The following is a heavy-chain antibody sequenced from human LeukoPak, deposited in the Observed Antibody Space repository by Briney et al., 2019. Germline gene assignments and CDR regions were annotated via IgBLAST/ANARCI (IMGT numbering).Heavy chain of an antibody. CDR3: ARGGGYDSSGYFDAFDI. Sequence: SVKVSCKASGGTFSSYAISWVRQAPGQGLEWMGGIIPIFGTADYAQKFQGRVTITADESTSTAYMELSSLRSEDTAVYYCARGGGYDSSGYFDAFDIWGQGTMVTVSS. J-gene: IGHJ3*02. V-gene: IGHV1-69*13. D-gene: IGHD3-22*01. CDR2: IIPIFGTA. CDR1: GGTFSSYA.